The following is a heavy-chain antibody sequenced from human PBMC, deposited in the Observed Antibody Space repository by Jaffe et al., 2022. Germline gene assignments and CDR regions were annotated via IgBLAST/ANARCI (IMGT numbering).Heavy chain of an antibody. Sequence: QVQLVQSGAEVKKPGASVKVSCKASGYTFTSYAMHWVRQAPGQRLEWMGWINAGNGNTKYSQKFQGRVTITRDTSASTAYMELSSLRSEDTAVYYCARARGIAARPSNYNWFDPWGQGTLVTVSS. D-gene: IGHD6-6*01. CDR3: ARARGIAARPSNYNWFDP. J-gene: IGHJ5*02. CDR1: GYTFTSYA. CDR2: INAGNGNT. V-gene: IGHV1-3*01.